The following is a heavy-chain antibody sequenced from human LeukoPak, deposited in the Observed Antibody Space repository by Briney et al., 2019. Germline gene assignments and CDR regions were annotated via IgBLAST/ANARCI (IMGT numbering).Heavy chain of an antibody. CDR3: GYDNSPGGLEY. Sequence: PGGSLRLSRVASGCTFDVYAMHGVRQSPGRGVEWGSGIYGKTGGVGYADSVKGRFTISRDNAKNSLYLQMNSLRPEDSALYFCGYDNSPGGLEYWGQGTLVTVPS. CDR2: IYGKTGGV. J-gene: IGHJ4*02. V-gene: IGHV3-9*01. D-gene: IGHD2-8*02. CDR1: GCTFDVYA.